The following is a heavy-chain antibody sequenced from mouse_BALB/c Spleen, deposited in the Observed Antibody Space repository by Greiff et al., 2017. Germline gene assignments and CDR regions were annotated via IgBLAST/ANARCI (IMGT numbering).Heavy chain of an antibody. CDR1: GFSLTSYG. Sequence: VKLVESGPGLVAPSQSLSITCTVSGFSLTSYGVHWVRQPPGKGLEWLGVIWAGGSTNYNSALMSRLSISKDNSKSQVFLKMNSLQTDDTAMYYCARGVYGNYEGTWFAYWGQGTLVTVSA. J-gene: IGHJ3*01. D-gene: IGHD2-1*01. CDR2: IWAGGST. CDR3: ARGVYGNYEGTWFAY. V-gene: IGHV2-9*02.